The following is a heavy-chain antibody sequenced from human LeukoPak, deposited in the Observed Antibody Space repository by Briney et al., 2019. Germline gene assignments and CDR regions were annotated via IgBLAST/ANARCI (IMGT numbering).Heavy chain of an antibody. Sequence: GRSLRLSCAASGFTFSAYALHWVRQAPGKGLEWVAVVSNEAENTRHYVDSVKGRFTISRDNSKSTVYLQMDSLRAEDTAVYYCARSMVRGVLPYWGQGTLVTVSS. J-gene: IGHJ4*02. D-gene: IGHD3-10*01. V-gene: IGHV3-30*04. CDR3: ARSMVRGVLPY. CDR1: GFTFSAYA. CDR2: VSNEAENTR.